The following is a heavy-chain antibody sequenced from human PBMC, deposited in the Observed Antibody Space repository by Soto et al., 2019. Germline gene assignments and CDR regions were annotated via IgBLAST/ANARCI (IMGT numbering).Heavy chain of an antibody. CDR3: ARFSNYPDY. CDR1: GFTFSSYS. V-gene: IGHV3-21*01. Sequence: GGSLRLSCAASGFTFSSYSMNWVRQAPGKGLEWVSSISSSSDYINYADSMKGRFTISRDNAKNSLYLQMNSLRVEDTAVYYCARFSNYPDYWGQGTLVTVSS. D-gene: IGHD3-3*02. CDR2: ISSSSDYI. J-gene: IGHJ4*02.